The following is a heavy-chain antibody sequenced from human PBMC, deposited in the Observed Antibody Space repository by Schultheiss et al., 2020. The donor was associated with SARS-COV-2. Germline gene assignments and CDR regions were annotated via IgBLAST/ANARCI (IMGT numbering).Heavy chain of an antibody. CDR3: ARDSYSGSYGTH. CDR2: IYTSGST. J-gene: IGHJ1*01. Sequence: SETLSLTCTVSGGSISSYYWSWIRQPAGKGLEWIGRIYTSGSTNYNPSLKSRVTMSVDTSKYQFSLKLSSVTAADTAVYYCARDSYSGSYGTHWGQGTLVTVSS. D-gene: IGHD1-26*01. V-gene: IGHV4-4*07. CDR1: GGSISSYY.